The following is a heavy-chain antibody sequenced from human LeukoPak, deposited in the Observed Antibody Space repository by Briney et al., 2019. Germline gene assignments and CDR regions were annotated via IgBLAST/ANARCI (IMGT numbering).Heavy chain of an antibody. CDR1: GGSISSYY. CDR2: IYYSGST. Sequence: PSETLSLTCTVSGGSISSYYWSWIRQPPGKGLEWIGYIYYSGSTNYNPSLKSRVTISVDTSKNQFSLKLSSVTAADTAVYYCARSIAAGLQYYFDYWGQGTLVTVSS. CDR3: ARSIAAGLQYYFDY. J-gene: IGHJ4*02. D-gene: IGHD6-6*01. V-gene: IGHV4-59*01.